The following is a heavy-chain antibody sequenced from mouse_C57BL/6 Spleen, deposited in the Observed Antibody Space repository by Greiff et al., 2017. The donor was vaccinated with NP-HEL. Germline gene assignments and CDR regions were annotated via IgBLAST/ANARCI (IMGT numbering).Heavy chain of an antibody. Sequence: EVKLMESGGGLVKPGGSLKLSCAASGFTFSSYAMSWVRQTPEKRLEWVATISDGGSYTYYPDNVKGRFTISRDNAKNNLYLQMSHLKSEDTAMYYCARERFTVVAFDYWGQGTTLTVSS. D-gene: IGHD1-1*01. CDR1: GFTFSSYA. CDR2: ISDGGSYT. J-gene: IGHJ2*01. V-gene: IGHV5-4*01. CDR3: ARERFTVVAFDY.